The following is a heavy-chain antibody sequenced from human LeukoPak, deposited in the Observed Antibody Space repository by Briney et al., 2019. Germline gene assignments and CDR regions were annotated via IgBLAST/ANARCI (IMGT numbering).Heavy chain of an antibody. CDR3: ARWDYGGNSRGGYYFDY. D-gene: IGHD4-23*01. CDR1: GGSISSGGYY. J-gene: IGHJ4*02. CDR2: IYYSGST. Sequence: SQTLSLTCTVSGGSISSGGYYWSWIRQHPGKGLEWIGYIYYSGSTYYNPSLKSRVTMSVDTSKNQFSLKLSSVTAADTAVYYCARWDYGGNSRGGYYFDYWGQGTLVTVSS. V-gene: IGHV4-31*03.